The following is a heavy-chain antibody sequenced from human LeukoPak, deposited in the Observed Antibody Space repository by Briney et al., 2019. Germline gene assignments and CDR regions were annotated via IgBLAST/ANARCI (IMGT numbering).Heavy chain of an antibody. CDR1: GYSFTNYW. Sequence: GASVKVSCKGSGYSFTNYWIGWVRQMPGKGLQWMGFIYPRDSRTTYSPSFQGQVTISADRSISTAYIQWSSLKASDTAMYYCAKGGDGPDFLLYWGQGSLVTVSS. J-gene: IGHJ4*02. D-gene: IGHD5-24*01. CDR3: AKGGDGPDFLLY. V-gene: IGHV5-51*01. CDR2: IYPRDSRT.